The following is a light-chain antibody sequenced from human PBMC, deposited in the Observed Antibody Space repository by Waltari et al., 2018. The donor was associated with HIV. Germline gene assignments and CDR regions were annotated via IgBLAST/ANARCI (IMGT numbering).Light chain of an antibody. CDR3: QQYNNWPFT. V-gene: IGKV3-15*01. CDR2: VAS. CDR1: QRFSTK. Sequence: VMTQSPATLSVFPGDRATLPCKTSQRFSTKLAWYQQKPGQVPRLLIYVASTRATGIPDRFSGSTSGTDFTLTISGLQSEDSAVYYCQQYNNWPFTFGPGTRLEIK. J-gene: IGKJ3*01.